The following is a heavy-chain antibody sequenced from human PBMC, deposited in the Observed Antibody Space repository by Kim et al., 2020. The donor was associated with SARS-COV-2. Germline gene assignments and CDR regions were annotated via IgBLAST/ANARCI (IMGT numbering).Heavy chain of an antibody. D-gene: IGHD3-10*01. CDR2: ISYDGSNK. Sequence: GGSLRLSCAASGFTFSSYAMTWVRQAPGKGLEWVAVISYDGSNKYYADSVKGRFTTSRDNSKNTLYLQMNSLRAEDTAVYYCARGNAAYYGSGSVNYLGQGTLGTVSS. J-gene: IGHJ4*02. CDR1: GFTFSSYA. V-gene: IGHV3-30*04. CDR3: ARGNAAYYGSGSVNY.